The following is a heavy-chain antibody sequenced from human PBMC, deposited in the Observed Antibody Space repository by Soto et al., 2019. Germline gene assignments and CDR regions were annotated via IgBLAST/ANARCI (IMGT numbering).Heavy chain of an antibody. J-gene: IGHJ6*02. D-gene: IGHD2-21*02. V-gene: IGHV4-30-4*01. CDR1: GGSISSGDYY. Sequence: SETLSLTCTVSGGSISSGDYYWSWIRRPPGKGLEWIGYIYYSGSTYYNPSLKSRVTISVDTSKNQFSLKLSSVTAADTAVYYCARTYCGGDCYFSYYYGMDVWGQGTTVTVSS. CDR3: ARTYCGGDCYFSYYYGMDV. CDR2: IYYSGST.